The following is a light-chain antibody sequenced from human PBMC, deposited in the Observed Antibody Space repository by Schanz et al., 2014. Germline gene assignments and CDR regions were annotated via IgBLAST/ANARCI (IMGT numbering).Light chain of an antibody. Sequence: DIVMTQSPDSLAVSLGERATINCKSSQSVLYSSNNKNYLAWYQQKPGQPPNLLIYWASTRESGVPDRFSGSGSGTDFTLTINSLQAEDVAVYYCQQYYTTPNTFGPGTRVEIK. CDR2: WAS. V-gene: IGKV4-1*01. CDR3: QQYYTTPNT. CDR1: QSVLYSSNNKNY. J-gene: IGKJ3*01.